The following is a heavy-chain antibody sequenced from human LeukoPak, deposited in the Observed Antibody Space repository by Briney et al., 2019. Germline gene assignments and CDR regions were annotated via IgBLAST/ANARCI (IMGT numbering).Heavy chain of an antibody. CDR1: GFTFSSYG. J-gene: IGHJ6*03. CDR3: AKEGGVYCSSTSCDPLGYYYYYMDV. Sequence: PRGSLRLSCAASGFTFSSYGMHWVRQAPGKGLEWVAFIRYDGSNKYYADSVKGRFTISRDNSKNTLYLQMNSLRAEDTAVYYCAKEGGVYCSSTSCDPLGYYYYYMDVWGKGTTITVSS. CDR2: IRYDGSNK. V-gene: IGHV3-30*02. D-gene: IGHD2-2*01.